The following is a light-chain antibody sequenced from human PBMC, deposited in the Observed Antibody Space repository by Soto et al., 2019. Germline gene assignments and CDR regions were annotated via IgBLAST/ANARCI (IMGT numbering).Light chain of an antibody. Sequence: EIVLTQSPGTLSLSPGERATLSCRASQSVTTSYLAWYQQKPGQAPRLLIYGASSRATGIPDRFSGSGSGTAFTLTISRLEPEDFAVYYCQQYGSSPLTFGGGTKVYIK. CDR1: QSVTTSY. J-gene: IGKJ4*01. CDR3: QQYGSSPLT. CDR2: GAS. V-gene: IGKV3-20*01.